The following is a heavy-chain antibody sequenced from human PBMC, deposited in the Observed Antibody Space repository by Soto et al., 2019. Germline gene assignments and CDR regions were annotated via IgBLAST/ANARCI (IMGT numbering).Heavy chain of an antibody. D-gene: IGHD6-13*01. V-gene: IGHV4-34*01. Sequence: PSETLSLTCAVYGGSFSGYYWSWIRQPPGKGLEWIGEINHSGSTNYNPSLKSRVTISVDTSKNQFSLKLSSVTAADTAVYYCARGAAAARRYYYGMDVWGQGTTVTAP. J-gene: IGHJ6*02. CDR1: GGSFSGYY. CDR3: ARGAAAARRYYYGMDV. CDR2: INHSGST.